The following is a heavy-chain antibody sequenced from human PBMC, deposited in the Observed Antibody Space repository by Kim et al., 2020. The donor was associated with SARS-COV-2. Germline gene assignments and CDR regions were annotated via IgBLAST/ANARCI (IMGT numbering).Heavy chain of an antibody. CDR2: FSGNAGTT. Sequence: GGSLRLSCAASGSTFSTYAMTWVRQAPGKGLEWVSGFSGNAGTTYYADSVKGRFSISRDDSKNTLYLQMNSLRAEDTAVYYCAKLKTNSCYSAMDVWGQG. CDR3: AKLKTNSCYSAMDV. CDR1: GSTFSTYA. V-gene: IGHV3-23*01. D-gene: IGHD2-2*02. J-gene: IGHJ6*02.